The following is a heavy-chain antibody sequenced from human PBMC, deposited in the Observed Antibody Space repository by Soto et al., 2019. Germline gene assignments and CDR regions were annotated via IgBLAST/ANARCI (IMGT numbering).Heavy chain of an antibody. CDR2: ISYDGSNK. V-gene: IGHV3-30*18. J-gene: IGHJ6*02. CDR3: AKDREDIVVVPAAMVRSRYYGMDV. Sequence: QVQLVESGGGVVQPGRSLRLSCAASGFTFSSYGMHWVRQAPGKGLEWVAVISYDGSNKYYADSVKGRFTISRDNSKNTLNLQMISLIAEDTAVYYCAKDREDIVVVPAAMVRSRYYGMDVWGQGTTVTVSS. D-gene: IGHD2-2*01. CDR1: GFTFSSYG.